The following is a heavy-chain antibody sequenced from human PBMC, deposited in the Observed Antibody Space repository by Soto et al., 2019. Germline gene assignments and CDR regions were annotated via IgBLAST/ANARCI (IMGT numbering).Heavy chain of an antibody. Sequence: PSETLSLTCTVSGGCIITTNYYWACIRQAPWRGLEWVGSIYYGGSTYYNPSLKSRVTISVDTSTNQFSLRLTSVIAAETVVYYCARMRPPGGYRSGCFDSWGPGILVTVSS. J-gene: IGHJ4*02. V-gene: IGHV4-39*01. CDR2: IYYGGST. CDR1: GGCIITTNYY. D-gene: IGHD6-19*01. CDR3: ARMRPPGGYRSGCFDS.